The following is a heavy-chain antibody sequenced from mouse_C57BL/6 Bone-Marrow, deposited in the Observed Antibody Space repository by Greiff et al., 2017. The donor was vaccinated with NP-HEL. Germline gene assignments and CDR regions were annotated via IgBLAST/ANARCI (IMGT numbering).Heavy chain of an antibody. CDR2: ISSGGDYI. V-gene: IGHV5-9-1*02. D-gene: IGHD2-1*01. CDR3: TREKPIYYGNYGWYFDV. Sequence: EVQLQESGEGLVKPGGSLKLSCAASGFTFSSYAMSWVRQTPEKRLEWVAYISSGGDYIYYADTVKGRFTISRDNARNTLYLQMSSLKSEDTAMYYCTREKPIYYGNYGWYFDVWGTGTTVTVSS. J-gene: IGHJ1*03. CDR1: GFTFSSYA.